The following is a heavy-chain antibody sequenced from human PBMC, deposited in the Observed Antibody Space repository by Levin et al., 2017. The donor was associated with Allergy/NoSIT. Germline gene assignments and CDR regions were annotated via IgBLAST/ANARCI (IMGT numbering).Heavy chain of an antibody. V-gene: IGHV3-30-3*01. CDR2: ISYDGSNK. CDR3: ARGDYYGSGSFSAFDI. CDR1: GFTFSSYA. J-gene: IGHJ3*02. Sequence: SCAASGFTFSSYAMHWVRQAPGKGLEWVAVISYDGSNKYYADSVKGRFTISRDNSKNTLYLQMNSLRAEDTAVYYCARGDYYGSGSFSAFDIWGQGTMVTVSS. D-gene: IGHD3-10*01.